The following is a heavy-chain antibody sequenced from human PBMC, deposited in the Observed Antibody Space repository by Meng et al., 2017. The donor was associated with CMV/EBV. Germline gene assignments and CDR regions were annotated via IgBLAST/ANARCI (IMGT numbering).Heavy chain of an antibody. CDR2: IYYSGRT. Sequence: SETLSLTCTVSGGSISSSSYYWGWIRQPPGKGLEWIGSIYYSGRTYYNPSLKSRVTISVDTSKNQFSLKLSSVTAADTAVYYCARGDYSNSHDYLGQGTLVTVSS. J-gene: IGHJ4*02. V-gene: IGHV4-39*07. CDR1: GGSISSSSYY. CDR3: ARGDYSNSHDY. D-gene: IGHD4-11*01.